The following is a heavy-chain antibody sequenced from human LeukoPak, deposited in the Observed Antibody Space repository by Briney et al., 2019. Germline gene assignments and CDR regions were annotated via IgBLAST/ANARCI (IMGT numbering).Heavy chain of an antibody. CDR2: IYSGGST. Sequence: GGSLRLSCAASEFSVGSNYMTWVRQAPGKGLEWVSLIYSGGSTYYADSVKGRFTISRDNAKNSLYLQMNSLRAEDTAVYYCARDYGGSSPFDYWGQGTLVTVSS. CDR3: ARDYGGSSPFDY. J-gene: IGHJ4*02. V-gene: IGHV3-66*01. D-gene: IGHD4-23*01. CDR1: EFSVGSNY.